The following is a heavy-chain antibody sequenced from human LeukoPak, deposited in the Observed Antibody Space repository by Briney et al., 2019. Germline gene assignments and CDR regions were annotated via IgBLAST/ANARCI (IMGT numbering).Heavy chain of an antibody. CDR2: IDSDDSST. Sequence: PGGSLRLSCAASGFTFSGYWMHWVRQAPGMGLAWVSRIDSDDSSTTYADSVKGRFTIPRDNAKNSLYLQMNSLRAEDTAVYYCAGDSSGYETPAFDYWGQGTLVTVSS. J-gene: IGHJ4*02. CDR3: AGDSSGYETPAFDY. CDR1: GFTFSGYW. V-gene: IGHV3-74*01. D-gene: IGHD3-22*01.